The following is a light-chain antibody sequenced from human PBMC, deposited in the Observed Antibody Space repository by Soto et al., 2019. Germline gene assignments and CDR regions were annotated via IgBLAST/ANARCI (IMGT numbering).Light chain of an antibody. CDR1: QSIVYSDGNTY. CDR2: KVS. CDR3: MQGSHWPWT. J-gene: IGKJ1*01. Sequence: DAALTQSPLSLPVTLGQPATVSCRSSQSIVYSDGNTYLNWFQQRPGQSPRRLIYKVSHRDSGVLDRLSGSESGTDFTLQISRVEDEDVGLYYCMQGSHWPWTFGQGPK. V-gene: IGKV2-30*01.